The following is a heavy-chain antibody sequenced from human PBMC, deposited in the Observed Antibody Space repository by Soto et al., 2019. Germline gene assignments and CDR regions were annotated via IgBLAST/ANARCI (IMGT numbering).Heavy chain of an antibody. D-gene: IGHD2-15*01. CDR1: GFIFSNYA. CDR2: ISGRGADT. J-gene: IGHJ4*02. V-gene: IGHV3-23*01. CDR3: AEDAGRGGCSVVNY. Sequence: EVQLLESGGGLVQPGGSLRLSCAPSGFIFSNYAMSWVRQARGKGLEWVSAISGRGADTYYTESVKGRFTISRDNFKNTMYLQMNSLRAEDTAVYYCAEDAGRGGCSVVNYWGQGTLVTVSS.